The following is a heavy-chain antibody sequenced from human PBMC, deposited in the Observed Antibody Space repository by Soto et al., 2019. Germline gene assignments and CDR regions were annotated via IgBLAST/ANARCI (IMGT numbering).Heavy chain of an antibody. CDR3: SRRIDPHKGGRT. J-gene: IGHJ5*02. D-gene: IGHD1-26*01. CDR2: IHPSGDT. Sequence: QVQLQQWGAGLLKPSETLSLTCAVHSGSFSSYYCTWTRQPPGKGLEWIGEIHPSGDTDYNPSLSNLLTLSLDTSKSQFSLRLISVTAAHTAVYFPSRRIDPHKGGRTSGQGTLVTVSS. V-gene: IGHV4-34*02. CDR1: SGSFSSYY.